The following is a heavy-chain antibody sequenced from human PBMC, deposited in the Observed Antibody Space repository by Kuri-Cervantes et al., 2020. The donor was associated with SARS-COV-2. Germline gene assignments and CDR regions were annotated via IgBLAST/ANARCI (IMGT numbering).Heavy chain of an antibody. Sequence: GESLKISCAASGFTFSSYSMNWVRQAPGKGLEWVSSISSSSSYIYYADSVKGRFTISRDNSKNTLYVQMNSLRAEDTAVYYCAKEITGDYYYMDVWGKGTTVTVSS. J-gene: IGHJ6*03. CDR2: ISSSSSYI. D-gene: IGHD7-27*01. V-gene: IGHV3-21*01. CDR3: AKEITGDYYYMDV. CDR1: GFTFSSYS.